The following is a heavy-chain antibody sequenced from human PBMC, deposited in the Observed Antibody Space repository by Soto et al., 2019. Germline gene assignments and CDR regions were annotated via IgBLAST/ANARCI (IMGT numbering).Heavy chain of an antibody. J-gene: IGHJ5*02. CDR3: ARGRPHRVGATTGWFDP. Sequence: QVQLVQSGAEVKKPGSSVKVSCKASGGTFSSYAISWVRQAPGQGLEWMGGIIPIFGTANYAQKFQGRVTITAAEFAGRACVELGSLRSDDTAVYYCARGRPHRVGATTGWFDPWGQGSLVTVSS. CDR2: IIPIFGTA. V-gene: IGHV1-69*12. CDR1: GGTFSSYA. D-gene: IGHD1-26*01.